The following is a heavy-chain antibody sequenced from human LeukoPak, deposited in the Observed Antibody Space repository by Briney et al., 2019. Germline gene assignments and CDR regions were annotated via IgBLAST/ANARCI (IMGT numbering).Heavy chain of an antibody. CDR1: GFTFSSYS. CDR2: ISSSSSYI. D-gene: IGHD5-24*01. V-gene: IGHV3-21*01. J-gene: IGHJ4*02. Sequence: GGSLRLSCAASGFTFSSYSMNWVRQAPGKGLEWVSSISSSSSYIYYADSVKGRFTISRDNAKNSLYLQMNCLRAEDTAVYYCARVNRRDGYKILSPRTLDYWGQGTLVTVSS. CDR3: ARVNRRDGYKILSPRTLDY.